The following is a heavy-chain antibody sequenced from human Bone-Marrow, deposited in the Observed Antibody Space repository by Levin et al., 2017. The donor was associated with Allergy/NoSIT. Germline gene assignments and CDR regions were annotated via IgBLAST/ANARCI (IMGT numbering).Heavy chain of an antibody. Sequence: SETLSLTCRVSGGSISGYYWSWIRQPPGKGLEWIGYISYHGSANYNPSLKSRVTISLDMSENQFSLNMRSVTAADTAIYDCARDQRASNWYYFDSWGQGSLVTVSS. CDR1: GGSISGYY. V-gene: IGHV4-59*13. CDR2: ISYHGSA. J-gene: IGHJ4*02. D-gene: IGHD4-11*01. CDR3: ARDQRASNWYYFDS.